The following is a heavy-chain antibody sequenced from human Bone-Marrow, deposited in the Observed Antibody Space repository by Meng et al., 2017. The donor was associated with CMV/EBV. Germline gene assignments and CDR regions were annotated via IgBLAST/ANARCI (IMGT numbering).Heavy chain of an antibody. J-gene: IGHJ4*02. CDR1: GFTFSSYA. V-gene: IGHV3-30*04. CDR2: VSYTGGYR. CDR3: ATGPIAAAGTEY. Sequence: GGSLRLSCAASGFTFSSYAMHWVRQAPGKGLEWVAVVSYTGGYRYSADSVKGRFTISRDNSKSTLFLQMNSLRAEDTAVYYCATGPIAAAGTEYWGQGTLVTVSS. D-gene: IGHD6-13*01.